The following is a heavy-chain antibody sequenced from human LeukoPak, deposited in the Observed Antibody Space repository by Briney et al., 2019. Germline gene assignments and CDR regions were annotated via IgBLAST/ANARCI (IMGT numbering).Heavy chain of an antibody. CDR2: ISSSGRDT. J-gene: IGHJ4*02. V-gene: IGHV3-23*01. CDR1: GFTFSSYA. Sequence: GGCLRLSCAASGFTFSSYAMSWVRQTPGTGLEWVSSISSSGRDTYYADSVKGRFTVSRDNSQNALYLQMSSLRAEDTAVYYCAKRDRPCSGDCSAPYYFDYWGQGTLVTVSS. D-gene: IGHD2-21*02. CDR3: AKRDRPCSGDCSAPYYFDY.